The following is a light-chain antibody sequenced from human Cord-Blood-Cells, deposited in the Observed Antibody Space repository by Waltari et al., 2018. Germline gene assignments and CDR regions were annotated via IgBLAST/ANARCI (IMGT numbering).Light chain of an antibody. CDR3: CSYAGSSTFV. J-gene: IGLJ3*02. V-gene: IGLV2-23*03. CDR2: EGS. Sequence: QSALTQPASVSGSPGQSITISCTGTSSDVGSYNLVSWYQQHPGKAPKLMHYEGSKRPSGVSNRFSGSKSGNAASLTISGLQAEDEADYYCCSYAGSSTFVFGGGTKLTVL. CDR1: SSDVGSYNL.